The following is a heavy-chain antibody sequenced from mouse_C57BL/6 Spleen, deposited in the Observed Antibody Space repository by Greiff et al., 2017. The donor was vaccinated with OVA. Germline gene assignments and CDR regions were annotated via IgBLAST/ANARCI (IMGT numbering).Heavy chain of an antibody. Sequence: VQLQQSGAELVRPGTSVKMSCKASGYTFTNYWIGWAKQRPGHGLEWIGDIYPGGGYTNYNEKFKGKATLTADKSSSTAYMQFSSLTSEDSAIYYCARKGWDGLDYWGQGTTLTVSS. CDR3: ARKGWDGLDY. CDR1: GYTFTNYW. V-gene: IGHV1-63*01. CDR2: IYPGGGYT. D-gene: IGHD3-3*01. J-gene: IGHJ2*01.